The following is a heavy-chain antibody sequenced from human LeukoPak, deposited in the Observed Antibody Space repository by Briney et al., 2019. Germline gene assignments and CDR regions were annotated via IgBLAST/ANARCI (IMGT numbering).Heavy chain of an antibody. V-gene: IGHV4-61*02. J-gene: IGHJ4*02. D-gene: IGHD3-16*01. Sequence: PSQTLSLTCTVSGGSISSNNYYWNWIRQPAGKGLEWIGRIYTSGSTSGSTNYNPSLKSRVTISVDTSKNQFSLKLSSVTAADTAVYYCARDSRGGGPDFDYWGQGTLVTVSS. CDR3: ARDSRGGGPDFDY. CDR1: GGSISSNNYY. CDR2: IYTSGSTSGST.